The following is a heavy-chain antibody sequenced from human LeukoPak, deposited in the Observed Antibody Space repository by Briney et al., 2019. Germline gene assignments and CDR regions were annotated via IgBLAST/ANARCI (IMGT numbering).Heavy chain of an antibody. J-gene: IGHJ6*02. CDR1: GFTFSSYG. CDR2: IWYDGSNK. D-gene: IGHD6-13*01. CDR3: APQQLPYYYGMDV. V-gene: IGHV3-33*01. Sequence: HPGGSLRLSCAASGFTFSSYGMHWVRQAPGKGLEWVAVIWYDGSNKYYADSVKGRFTISRDNSKNTLYLQMNSLRAEDTAVYYCAPQQLPYYYGMDVWGQGTTVTVSS.